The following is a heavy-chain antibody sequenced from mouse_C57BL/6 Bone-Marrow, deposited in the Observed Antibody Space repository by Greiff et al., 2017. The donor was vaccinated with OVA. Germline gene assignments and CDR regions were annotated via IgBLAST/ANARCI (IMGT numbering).Heavy chain of an antibody. J-gene: IGHJ2*01. CDR2: FYPGSGSI. V-gene: IGHV1-62-2*01. D-gene: IGHD2-1*01. CDR1: GYTFTEYT. CDR3: ARHEGLYGNLFDY. Sequence: VQLQESGAELVKPGASVKLSCKASGYTFTEYTIHWVKQRSGQGLEWTGWFYPGSGSIKYNENFKDKAILTADKSSSTVYMELSRLTSEDSAVYLCARHEGLYGNLFDYWGRGTTLTVSS.